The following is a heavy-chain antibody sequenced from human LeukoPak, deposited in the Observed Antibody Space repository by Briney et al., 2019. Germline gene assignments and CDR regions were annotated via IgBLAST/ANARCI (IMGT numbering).Heavy chain of an antibody. CDR3: AKENYYDSSGYWFY. CDR2: ISGSGGTT. V-gene: IGHV3-23*01. D-gene: IGHD3-22*01. J-gene: IGHJ4*02. CDR1: GFTFSSYA. Sequence: GGSLRLSRAASGFTFSSYAMSWVRQAPGKGLEWVAGISGSGGTTFYADSVRGRFTFSRDNSKNTLYLQMNSLRAEDTAIYYCAKENYYDSSGYWFYWGQGTLVTVSS.